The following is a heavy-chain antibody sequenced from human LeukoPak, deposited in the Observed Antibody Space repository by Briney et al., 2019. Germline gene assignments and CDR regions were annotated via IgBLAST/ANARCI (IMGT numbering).Heavy chain of an antibody. CDR2: INTDGSST. J-gene: IGHJ4*02. CDR3: ARGQIFGELFP. D-gene: IGHD3-10*01. Sequence: GGSLRLSCAASGFTFSSYWMHWVRQAPGKGLVWVSRINTDGSSTSYADSVKGRFTISRDNAKNTLYLQMNNLRAEDTAVYYCARGQIFGELFPWGQGTLVTVSS. CDR1: GFTFSSYW. V-gene: IGHV3-74*01.